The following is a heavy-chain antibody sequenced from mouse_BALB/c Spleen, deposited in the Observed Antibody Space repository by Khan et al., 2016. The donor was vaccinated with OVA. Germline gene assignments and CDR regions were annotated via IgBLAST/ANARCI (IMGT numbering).Heavy chain of an antibody. CDR1: GFTFSTYG. V-gene: IGHV5-6*01. D-gene: IGHD1-1*01. J-gene: IGHJ3*01. CDR2: VSTGGGYT. CDR3: TRLAYYYDSEGFAY. Sequence: EVELVESGGDLVKPGGSLKLSCAASGFTFSTYGMSWVRQTPDKRLEWVATVSTGGGYTYYPDSVKGRFTISRDNAKNTLVLQMSGLKSEDKAMFYGTRLAYYYDSEGFAYWGQGTLVTVSA.